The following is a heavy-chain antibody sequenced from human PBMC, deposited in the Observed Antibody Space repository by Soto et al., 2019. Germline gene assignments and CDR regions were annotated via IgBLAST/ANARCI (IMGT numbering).Heavy chain of an antibody. CDR2: MNPNSGGT. J-gene: IGHJ6*02. V-gene: IGHV1-2*04. D-gene: IGHD1-1*01. CDR1: GYTFASYD. Sequence: GASVKVSCKASGYTFASYDINWVRQATGQGLEWMGWMNPNSGGTNYAQKFQGWVTMTRDTSISTAYMELSRLRSDDTAVYYCALGLGTTTWDYYYGMDVWGQGTTVTVSS. CDR3: ALGLGTTTWDYYYGMDV.